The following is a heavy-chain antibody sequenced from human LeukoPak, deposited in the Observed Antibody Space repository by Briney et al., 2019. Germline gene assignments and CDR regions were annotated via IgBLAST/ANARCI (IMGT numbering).Heavy chain of an antibody. CDR3: ARLVRGVGYWYFDL. J-gene: IGHJ2*01. CDR2: ISATGGST. CDR1: GFTFSTYP. D-gene: IGHD3-10*01. V-gene: IGHV3-23*01. Sequence: PGGSLRLSCAVSGFTFSTYPMSWVRQAPGKGLEWVSSISATGGSTYYADSVKGRFTISRDNSKNTVYLHLSSLRAEDTAVYYCARLVRGVGYWYFDLWGRGTLVTVSS.